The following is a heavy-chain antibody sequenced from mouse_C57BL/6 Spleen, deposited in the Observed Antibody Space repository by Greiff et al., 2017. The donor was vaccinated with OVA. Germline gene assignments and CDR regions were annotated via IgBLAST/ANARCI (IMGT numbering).Heavy chain of an antibody. J-gene: IGHJ4*01. V-gene: IGHV1-64*01. D-gene: IGHD1-1*01. CDR3: ARSYYCGSTYYYAMDY. CDR1: GYTFTSYW. CDR2: IHPNSGST. Sequence: VQLQQPGAELVKPGASVKLSCKASGYTFTSYWMHWVKQRPGQGLEWIGMIHPNSGSTNYNEKFKSKATLTVDKSSSTAYMQLSSLTSEDSAVYYCARSYYCGSTYYYAMDYWGQGTSVTVSS.